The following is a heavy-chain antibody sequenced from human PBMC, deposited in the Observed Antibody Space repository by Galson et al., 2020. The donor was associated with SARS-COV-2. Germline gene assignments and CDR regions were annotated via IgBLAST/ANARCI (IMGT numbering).Heavy chain of an antibody. CDR1: GFSFNNARMG. D-gene: IGHD3-22*01. V-gene: IGHV2-26*01. Sequence: SGPTLVKPTETLTLTCTVSGFSFNNARMGVSWVRQPPGKALEWLAHIFSYDEESYSTSLKSRLTISKDTSKSQVVLTMTNMDPVDTATYYCARIHRYHHDSSGYYLFDHWGQGTLVTVSS. CDR2: IFSYDEE. CDR3: ARIHRYHHDSSGYYLFDH. J-gene: IGHJ4*02.